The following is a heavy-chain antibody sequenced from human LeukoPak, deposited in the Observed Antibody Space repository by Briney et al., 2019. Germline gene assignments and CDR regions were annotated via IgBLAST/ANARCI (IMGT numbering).Heavy chain of an antibody. D-gene: IGHD1-1*01. CDR2: ISAYNGNT. CDR1: GYTFTSYG. J-gene: IGHJ3*02. Sequence: ASVKVSCKASGYTFTSYGISWVRQAPGQGLEWMGWISAYNGNTNYAQKLQGRVTMTTDTSTSTAYMELRSLRSDDTAVYYCAGAHNQGDAFDIWGQGTLVTVSS. CDR3: AGAHNQGDAFDI. V-gene: IGHV1-18*01.